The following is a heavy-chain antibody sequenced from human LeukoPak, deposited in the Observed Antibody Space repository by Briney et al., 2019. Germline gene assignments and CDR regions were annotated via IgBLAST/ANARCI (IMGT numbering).Heavy chain of an antibody. CDR1: GYTFTAYY. Sequence: ASVKVSCKASGYTFTAYYIHWVRQAPGQGLEWMGWINPNSGGTNYAQKFQGRVTMTRDTSISTAYMELSRLRSDDTAVYYCARESTARYYYDSSGYYRGAVDYWGQGTLVTISS. CDR3: ARESTARYYYDSSGYYRGAVDY. D-gene: IGHD3-22*01. CDR2: INPNSGGT. J-gene: IGHJ4*02. V-gene: IGHV1-2*02.